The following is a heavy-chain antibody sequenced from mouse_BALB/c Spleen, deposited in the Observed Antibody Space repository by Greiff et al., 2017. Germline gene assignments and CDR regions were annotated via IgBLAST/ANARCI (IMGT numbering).Heavy chain of an antibody. CDR1: GFNIKDYY. J-gene: IGHJ4*01. V-gene: IGHV14-1*02. CDR2: IDPENGNT. CDR3: TLNWDNDAMDY. Sequence: VQLKQSGAELVRPGALVKLSCKASGFNIKDYYMHWVKQRPEQGLEWIGWIDPENGNTIYDPKFQGKASITADTSSNTAYLQLSSLTSEDTAVYYCTLNWDNDAMDYWGQGTSVTVSS. D-gene: IGHD4-1*02.